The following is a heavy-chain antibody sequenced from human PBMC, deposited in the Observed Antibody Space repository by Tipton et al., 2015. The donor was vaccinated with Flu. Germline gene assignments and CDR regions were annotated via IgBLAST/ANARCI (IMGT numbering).Heavy chain of an antibody. CDR2: IYSGGST. CDR1: GFNVSSNY. Sequence: AVSGFNVSSNYMSWVRQAPGKGLEWVSVIYSGGSTYYADSVKGRFTISRDSSKNTLYLQMNSLRAEDTAVYYCSGTQGTFDIWGQGTMVTVSS. V-gene: IGHV3-53*01. CDR3: SGTQGTFDI. D-gene: IGHD1-26*01. J-gene: IGHJ3*02.